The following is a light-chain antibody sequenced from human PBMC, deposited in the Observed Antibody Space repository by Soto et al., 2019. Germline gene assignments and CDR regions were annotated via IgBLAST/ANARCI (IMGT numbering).Light chain of an antibody. J-gene: IGKJ1*01. CDR2: GAS. V-gene: IGKV3-15*01. Sequence: EIVMTQSPATLSVSPGESATLSCSASQSVSSNLAWYQQKPGEAPRLLIYGASTGATGIPARFSGSGSGTEFTLTISSLQSEDFALYYCQQYNTWPRTFGQGTKVDIK. CDR3: QQYNTWPRT. CDR1: QSVSSN.